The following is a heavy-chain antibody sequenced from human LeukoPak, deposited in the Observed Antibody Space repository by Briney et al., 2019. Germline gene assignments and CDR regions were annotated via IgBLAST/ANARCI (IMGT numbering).Heavy chain of an antibody. CDR3: ARLQSGRVDY. V-gene: IGHV4-39*01. CDR2: IYYSGST. J-gene: IGHJ4*02. D-gene: IGHD3-10*01. CDR1: GGSISSSSYY. Sequence: PSETLSLTCTVSGGSISSSSYYWGWIRQPPGQGLEWIGSIYYSGSTYYNPSLKSRVTISVDTSKNQFSLELSSVTAADTAVYYCARLQSGRVDYWGQGTLVTVSS.